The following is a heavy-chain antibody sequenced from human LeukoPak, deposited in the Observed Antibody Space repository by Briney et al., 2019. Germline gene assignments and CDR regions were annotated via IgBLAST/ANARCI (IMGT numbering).Heavy chain of an antibody. CDR2: INHSGST. V-gene: IGHV4-34*01. J-gene: IGHJ4*02. CDR1: GGSFSGYY. D-gene: IGHD5-12*01. CDR3: ASSKVATIPRRKFDY. Sequence: SGTLSLTCAVYGGSFSGYYWSWIRQPPGKGLEWIGEINHSGSTNYNTSLKSRVTISVDTSKNQFSLKLSSVTAADTAVYYCASSKVATIPRRKFDYWGQGTLVTVSS.